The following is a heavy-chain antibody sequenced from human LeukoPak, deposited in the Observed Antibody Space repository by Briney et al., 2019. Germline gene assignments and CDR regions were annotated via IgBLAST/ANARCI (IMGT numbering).Heavy chain of an antibody. V-gene: IGHV4-39*01. CDR2: INHSGST. D-gene: IGHD6-13*01. CDR3: ARHRLLGSDSSSWWGYYYYYYMDV. CDR1: GGSISSSNYY. J-gene: IGHJ6*03. Sequence: SETLSLTCIVSGGSISSSNYYWSWIRQPPGKGLEWIGEINHSGSTNYNPSLKSRVTISVDTSKNQFSLKLSSVTAADTAVYYCARHRLLGSDSSSWWGYYYYYYMDVWGKGTTVTISS.